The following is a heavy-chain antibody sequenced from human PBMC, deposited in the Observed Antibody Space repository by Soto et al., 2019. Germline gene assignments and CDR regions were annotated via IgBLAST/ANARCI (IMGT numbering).Heavy chain of an antibody. Sequence: EAQLVESGGGLIQPGGYLRLSCAASGFSFSSYSMNWVRQAPGKGLEWISYITRNSDIINYADSVKGRFTISRDNAKNSLHRQMQSLRADDTAVYYCARDREYCSGDKCYETGSAYWGQGTLLTVSS. CDR2: ITRNSDII. CDR1: GFSFSSYS. CDR3: ARDREYCSGDKCYETGSAY. D-gene: IGHD2-15*01. J-gene: IGHJ4*02. V-gene: IGHV3-48*01.